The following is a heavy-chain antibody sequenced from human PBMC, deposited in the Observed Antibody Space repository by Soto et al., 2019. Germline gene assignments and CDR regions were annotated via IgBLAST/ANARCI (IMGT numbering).Heavy chain of an antibody. J-gene: IGHJ4*02. CDR3: AREEYYYGSGAFFDY. V-gene: IGHV1-69*08. Sequence: QVQLVQSGAEVKKPGSSVKVSCKASGGTFSSYTISWVRQAPGQGLEWMGRIIPILGIANYAQKFQGRGTITAEKSTSTAYMELSSLRSEDTAVYYCAREEYYYGSGAFFDYWGQGTLVTVSS. D-gene: IGHD3-10*01. CDR2: IIPILGIA. CDR1: GGTFSSYT.